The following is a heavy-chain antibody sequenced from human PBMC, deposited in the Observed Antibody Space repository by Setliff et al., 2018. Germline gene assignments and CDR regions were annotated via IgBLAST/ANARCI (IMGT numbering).Heavy chain of an antibody. J-gene: IGHJ3*02. CDR3: ARGKERITMIVVVTSGAFDI. V-gene: IGHV4-34*01. Sequence: SETLSLTCAVYGGSFSGYYWSWIRQPPGKGLEWIGEINHSGSTNYNPSLKSRVTISVDTSKNQFSLKLSSVTAADTAVYYCARGKERITMIVVVTSGAFDI. CDR1: GGSFSGYY. CDR2: INHSGST. D-gene: IGHD3-22*01.